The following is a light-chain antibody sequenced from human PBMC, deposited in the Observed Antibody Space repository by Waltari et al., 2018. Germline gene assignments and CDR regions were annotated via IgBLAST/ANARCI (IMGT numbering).Light chain of an antibody. CDR2: AAS. J-gene: IGKJ1*01. Sequence: DIQMTQSPSSLSASVGDRVTITCRASQSISSDLNWYQQKPGKAPKLLIYAASSLQSGVPSRFSGSGSRTDFTLTISSLQPEDFATYYCQQSYSTLWTFGQGTKVEIK. CDR1: QSISSD. V-gene: IGKV1-39*01. CDR3: QQSYSTLWT.